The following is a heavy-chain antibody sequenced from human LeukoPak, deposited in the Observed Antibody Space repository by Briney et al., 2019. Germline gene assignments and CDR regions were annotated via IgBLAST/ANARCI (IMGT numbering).Heavy chain of an antibody. CDR1: GGSISSSSYY. Sequence: KPSETLSLTCTVSGGSISSSSYYWGWIRQPPGKGLEWIGSIYYSGSANYNPSLKSRVTISVDTSKNQFSLKLSSVTAADTAVYYCARGLGYSSSWYAPPSNEPPRYWGQGTLVTVSS. CDR2: IYYSGSA. V-gene: IGHV4-39*07. J-gene: IGHJ4*02. D-gene: IGHD6-13*01. CDR3: ARGLGYSSSWYAPPSNEPPRY.